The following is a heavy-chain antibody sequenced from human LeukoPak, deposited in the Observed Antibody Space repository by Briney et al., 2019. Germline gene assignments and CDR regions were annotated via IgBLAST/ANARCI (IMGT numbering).Heavy chain of an antibody. CDR3: AKSWNYYDSSGDDALDI. CDR1: GFTFSSFS. CDR2: IRYDGSNK. D-gene: IGHD3-22*01. Sequence: GGSLRLSCAASGFTFSSFSLHCVCQAPGEGLEWVAFIRYDGSNKYYADSVKGRFTISRDNSKSTLYLQMNSLRVEDTAVYYCAKSWNYYDSSGDDALDIWGQGTMVTVSS. V-gene: IGHV3-30*02. J-gene: IGHJ3*02.